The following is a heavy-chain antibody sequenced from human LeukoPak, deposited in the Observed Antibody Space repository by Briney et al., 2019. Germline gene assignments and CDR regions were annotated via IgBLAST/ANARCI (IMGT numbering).Heavy chain of an antibody. D-gene: IGHD4-11*01. Sequence: GGSLRLSCAASGFTFSTYWMKWVRQAPGKGLEWVASIKEDGSDKYYVDSVKGRFTISRDNAKNSLYLQMNSLRTEDTAVYYCAKGGHYNFDYWGQGTLVTVSS. V-gene: IGHV3-7*01. CDR2: IKEDGSDK. J-gene: IGHJ4*02. CDR1: GFTFSTYW. CDR3: AKGGHYNFDY.